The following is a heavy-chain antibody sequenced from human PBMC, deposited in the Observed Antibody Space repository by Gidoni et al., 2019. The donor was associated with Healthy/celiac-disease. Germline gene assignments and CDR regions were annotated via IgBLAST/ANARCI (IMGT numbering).Heavy chain of an antibody. CDR3: AREGGVVPGRGAFDI. V-gene: IGHV4-34*01. CDR1: GGSFSGYY. J-gene: IGHJ3*02. D-gene: IGHD2-2*01. CDR2: INHSGST. Sequence: QVQLQQWGAGLLKPSETLSLTCAVYGGSFSGYYWSWIRQPPGKGLEWIGEINHSGSTNYNPSLKSRVTISVDTSKNQFSLKLSSVTAADTAVYYCAREGGVVPGRGAFDIWGQGTMVTVSS.